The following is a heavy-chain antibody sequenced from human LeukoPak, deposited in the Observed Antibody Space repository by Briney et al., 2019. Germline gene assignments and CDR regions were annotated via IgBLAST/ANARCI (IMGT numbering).Heavy chain of an antibody. CDR1: GHSISSSNW. Sequence: PSETLSLTCAVSGHSISSSNWWSWVRQPPGKGLEWIGEIYHSGSTNYHPSLKSRVTRSVDKSKNHFSLKLSSVPAADTAVYYCARVYCSGGSCHFDYWGQGTLVTVSS. D-gene: IGHD2-15*01. J-gene: IGHJ4*02. CDR3: ARVYCSGGSCHFDY. CDR2: IYHSGST. V-gene: IGHV4-4*02.